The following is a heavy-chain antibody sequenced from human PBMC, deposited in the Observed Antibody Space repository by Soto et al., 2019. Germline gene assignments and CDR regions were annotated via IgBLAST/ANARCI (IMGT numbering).Heavy chain of an antibody. V-gene: IGHV4-34*01. D-gene: IGHD3-3*01. CDR2: INHSGST. J-gene: IGHJ5*02. CDR3: ARVRDVVGARKLRFFPPGWFDP. CDR1: CGSFIGYY. Sequence: PSETLSLTCAFYCGSFIGYYWSWIRQPPGKGLEWIGEINHSGSTNYNPSLKSRVTISVDTSKNQFSLKLSSVTAADTAVYYCARVRDVVGARKLRFFPPGWFDPWGQGTLVTVSS.